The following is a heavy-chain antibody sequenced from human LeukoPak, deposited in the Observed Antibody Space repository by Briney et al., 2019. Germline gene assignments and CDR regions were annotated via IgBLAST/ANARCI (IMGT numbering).Heavy chain of an antibody. CDR3: ARGNQGWRGIAQI. CDR1: GGSFSGYY. J-gene: IGHJ4*02. CDR2: INHSGST. D-gene: IGHD6-13*01. V-gene: IGHV4-34*01. Sequence: PSETLSLTCAVYGGSFSGYYWSWIRQPPGKGLEWIGEINHSGSTNHNPSLKSRVTISVDTSKNQFSLKLSSVTAADTAVYYCARGNQGWRGIAQIWGQGTLVTVSS.